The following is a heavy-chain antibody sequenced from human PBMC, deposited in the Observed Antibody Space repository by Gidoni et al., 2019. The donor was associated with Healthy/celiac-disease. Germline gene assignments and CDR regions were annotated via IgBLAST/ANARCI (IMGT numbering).Heavy chain of an antibody. D-gene: IGHD2-2*02. CDR3: ARLRNCSSTSCYSYYYYGMDV. V-gene: IGHV5-51*01. Sequence: EVPLVPSGAEVKTPGESLKIYCKGSGYSCTSYWNGLLRQMPGKVLELLGIIYPGDSDTRYSPSFQGQVTISADKSISTAYLQWSSLKASDTAMYYCARLRNCSSTSCYSYYYYGMDVWGQGTTVTVSS. CDR2: IYPGDSDT. CDR1: GYSCTSYW. J-gene: IGHJ6*02.